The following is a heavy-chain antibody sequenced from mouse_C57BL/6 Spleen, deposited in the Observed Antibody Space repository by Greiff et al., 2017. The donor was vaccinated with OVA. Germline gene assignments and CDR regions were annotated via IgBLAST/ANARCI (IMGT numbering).Heavy chain of an antibody. Sequence: VQRVESGPELVKPGASVKISCKASGYAFSSSWMNWVKQRPGKGLEWIGRIYPGDGDTNYNGKFKGKATLTADKSSSTAYMQLSSLTSEDSAVYFCARWSGSSPWFAYWGQGTLVTVSA. CDR3: ARWSGSSPWFAY. D-gene: IGHD1-1*01. CDR1: GYAFSSSW. V-gene: IGHV1-82*01. J-gene: IGHJ3*01. CDR2: IYPGDGDT.